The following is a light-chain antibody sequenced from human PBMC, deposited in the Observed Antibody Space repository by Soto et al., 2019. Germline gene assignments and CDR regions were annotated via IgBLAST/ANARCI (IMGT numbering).Light chain of an antibody. CDR1: NXDVGTYSL. V-gene: IGLV2-23*01. Sequence: QSVLTQPASVSGSPGQSITISCTGTNXDVGTYSLVSWYQQYPGKAPKLMVYEGSKRPSGISNRFSGSKSGNTASLTISGLQPEDEADYYCCSYAGSSTYVFGSGTKVTVL. J-gene: IGLJ1*01. CDR2: EGS. CDR3: CSYAGSSTYV.